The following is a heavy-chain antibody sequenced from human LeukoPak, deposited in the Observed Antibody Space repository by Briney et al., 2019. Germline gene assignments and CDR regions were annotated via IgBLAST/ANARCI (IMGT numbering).Heavy chain of an antibody. CDR3: ARDVDFWSGYYSRVDAFDI. D-gene: IGHD3-3*01. Sequence: ASVKVSCKASGYTFTSYGISWVRQVPGQGLEWMGWISAYNGNTNYAQKLQGRVTMTTDTSTSTAYMELRSLRSDDTAVYYCARDVDFWSGYYSRVDAFDIWGQGTMVTVSS. V-gene: IGHV1-18*01. CDR1: GYTFTSYG. J-gene: IGHJ3*02. CDR2: ISAYNGNT.